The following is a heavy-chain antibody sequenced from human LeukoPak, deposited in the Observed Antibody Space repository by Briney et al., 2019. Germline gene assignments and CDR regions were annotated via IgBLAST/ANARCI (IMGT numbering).Heavy chain of an antibody. CDR1: GFTFSNYW. CDR2: INNDGIST. V-gene: IGHV3-74*01. J-gene: IGHJ4*02. Sequence: GGSLRLSCAASGFTFSNYWMHWVRQAPGKGLVWVSFINNDGISTNYADSVRGRFTISRDNAKNTLYLQMNSLRAEDTAVYYCAKDRRYGSGSYSIDYWGQGTLVTVSS. D-gene: IGHD3-10*01. CDR3: AKDRRYGSGSYSIDY.